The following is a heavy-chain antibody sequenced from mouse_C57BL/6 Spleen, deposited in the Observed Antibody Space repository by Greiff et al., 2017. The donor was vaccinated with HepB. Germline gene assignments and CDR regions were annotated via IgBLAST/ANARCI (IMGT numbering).Heavy chain of an antibody. Sequence: QVHVKQPGAELVMPGASVKLSCKASGYTFTSYWMHWVKQRPGQGLEWIGEIDPSDSYTNYNQKFKGKSTLTVDKSSSTAYMQLSSLTSEDSAVYYCAREGLRLDYYAMDYWGQGTSVTVSS. CDR2: IDPSDSYT. CDR3: AREGLRLDYYAMDY. J-gene: IGHJ4*01. V-gene: IGHV1-69*01. CDR1: GYTFTSYW. D-gene: IGHD2-4*01.